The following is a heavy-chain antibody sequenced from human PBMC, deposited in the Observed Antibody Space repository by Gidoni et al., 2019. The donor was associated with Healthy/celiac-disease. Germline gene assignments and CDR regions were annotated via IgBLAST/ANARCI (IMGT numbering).Heavy chain of an antibody. CDR1: GGSLSSYY. CDR2: IYTSGST. D-gene: IGHD6-13*01. V-gene: IGHV4-4*07. Sequence: QVQLQESGPGLVKPSETLSLTCPVSGGSLSSYYWSWIRQPAGKGLEWIGRIYTSGSTNYNPSLKSRVTMSVDTSKNQFSLKLSSVTAADTAVYYCARDRLRAAGPSGFDFWGQGTLVTVSS. J-gene: IGHJ4*02. CDR3: ARDRLRAAGPSGFDF.